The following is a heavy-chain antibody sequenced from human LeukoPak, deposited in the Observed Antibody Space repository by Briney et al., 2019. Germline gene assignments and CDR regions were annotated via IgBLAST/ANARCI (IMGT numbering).Heavy chain of an antibody. CDR2: ISYSGST. CDR1: GGSISSYY. V-gene: IGHV4-59*01. J-gene: IGHJ4*02. Sequence: PSETLSLTCTVSGGSISSYYWSWIRQPPGKGLEWIGYISYSGSTDYNPSLPSRVTISVDTSNNQFSLKLSSVTSADTAVYYCARSTGENSGYLALTDWGQGTLVTVSS. D-gene: IGHD3-22*01. CDR3: ARSTGENSGYLALTD.